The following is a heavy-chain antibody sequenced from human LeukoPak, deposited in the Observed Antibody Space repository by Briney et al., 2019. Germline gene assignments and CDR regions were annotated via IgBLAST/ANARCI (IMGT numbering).Heavy chain of an antibody. D-gene: IGHD3-22*01. CDR1: GGSISSYY. CDR2: IYYSGST. CDR3: ARVQYYYDSSGYITEGYYYYMDV. Sequence: SETLSLTCTVSGGSISSYYWSWIRQPPGKGLEWIGYIYYSGSTNYNPSLKSRVTISVDTSKNQFSLKLSSGTAADTAVYYCARVQYYYDSSGYITEGYYYYMDVWGKGTTVTVSS. V-gene: IGHV4-59*01. J-gene: IGHJ6*03.